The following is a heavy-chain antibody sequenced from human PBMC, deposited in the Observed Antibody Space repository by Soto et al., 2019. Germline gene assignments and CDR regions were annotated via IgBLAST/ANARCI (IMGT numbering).Heavy chain of an antibody. Sequence: PGGSLRLSCAASGFTFSSYEMNWVRQAPGKGLEWVSYISSSGSTIYYADSVKGRFTISRDNAKNSLYLQMNSLRAEDTAVYYCARDRRMTNGTGAGMDVWGQGTTVTVSS. J-gene: IGHJ6*02. CDR2: ISSSGSTI. D-gene: IGHD1-1*01. CDR3: ARDRRMTNGTGAGMDV. CDR1: GFTFSSYE. V-gene: IGHV3-48*03.